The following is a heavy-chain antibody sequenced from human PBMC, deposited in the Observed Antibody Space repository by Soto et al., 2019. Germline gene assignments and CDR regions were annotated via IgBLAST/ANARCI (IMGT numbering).Heavy chain of an antibody. D-gene: IGHD6-6*01. V-gene: IGHV3-21*01. CDR2: ISSSSSYI. CDR1: GFTFSSYS. J-gene: IGHJ6*02. CDR3: AAAARPYHYYYGMDV. Sequence: PGGSLRLSCAASGFTFSSYSMNWVRQAPGKGLEWVSSISSSSSYIYYADSVKGRFTISRDNAKNSPYLQMSSLRAEDTAVYYCAAAARPYHYYYGMDVWGQGTTVTVSS.